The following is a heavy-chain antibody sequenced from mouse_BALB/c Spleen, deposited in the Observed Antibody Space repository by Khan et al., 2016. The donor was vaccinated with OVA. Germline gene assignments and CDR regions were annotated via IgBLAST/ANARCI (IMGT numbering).Heavy chain of an antibody. CDR1: GYTFTSYW. V-gene: IGHV1S81*02. CDR2: INPSDGRT. CDR3: ARGGYGSLAY. Sequence: VQLQQSGAELVKPGASVKLSCEASGYTFTSYWMHWVKQRPGQGLDWIGYINPSDGRTHYNEQFKNKATLTVDTSSKTAFMQLSSLTSEDSAVYYCARGGYGSLAYWGQGTLVTVSA. J-gene: IGHJ3*01. D-gene: IGHD2-10*02.